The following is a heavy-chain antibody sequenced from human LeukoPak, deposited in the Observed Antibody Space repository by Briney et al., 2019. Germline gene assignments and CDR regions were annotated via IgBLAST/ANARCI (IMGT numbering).Heavy chain of an antibody. CDR2: IIPIFGTA. Sequence: GASVKVSCKASGGTFSSYAISWVRQAPGQGLEWMGGIIPIFGTANYAQKFQGRVTITADESTSTAYMELSSLRSEDTAVYYCARSQSSSSYYYYMDVWGKGTTVTVSS. J-gene: IGHJ6*03. V-gene: IGHV1-69*13. D-gene: IGHD6-6*01. CDR3: ARSQSSSSYYYYMDV. CDR1: GGTFSSYA.